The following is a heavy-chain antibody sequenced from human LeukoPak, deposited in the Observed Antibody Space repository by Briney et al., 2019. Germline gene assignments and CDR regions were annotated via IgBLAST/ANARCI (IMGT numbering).Heavy chain of an antibody. Sequence: ASVKVSCKSSGFTFTDYCIHWVRQAPGQGLEWMGYIGPHSSATSSPQEFQGRVTMTRDTSMSTAYMELTRLTSDDTAVYYCAREGNGLLSKDFDYWGQGTLVTVSS. V-gene: IGHV1-2*02. CDR2: IGPHSSAT. CDR1: GFTFTDYC. J-gene: IGHJ4*02. CDR3: AREGNGLLSKDFDY. D-gene: IGHD2/OR15-2a*01.